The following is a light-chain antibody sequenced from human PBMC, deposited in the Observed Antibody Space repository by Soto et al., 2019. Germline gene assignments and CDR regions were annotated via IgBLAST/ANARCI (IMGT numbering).Light chain of an antibody. V-gene: IGLV2-8*01. J-gene: IGLJ3*02. CDR3: TPYAGPNLWV. CDR1: SSDVGAYNY. CDR2: EVN. Sequence: QSALTQPPSASGSPGQSVTISCTGTSSDVGAYNYVSWYQQYPGKAPKLMIYEVNKRPSGVPDRFSGSKSGKTASLTVSGLQPEEEADYHCTPYAGPNLWVFGGGTNLTVL.